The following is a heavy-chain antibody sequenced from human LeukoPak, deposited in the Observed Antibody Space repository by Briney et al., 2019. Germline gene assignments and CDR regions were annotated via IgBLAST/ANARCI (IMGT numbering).Heavy chain of an antibody. D-gene: IGHD6-19*01. Sequence: ASVKVSCKASGYSFTGYDINWVRQATGQGLEWMGWVNPTNGDTDYAQKFQGRLTMTRSTSIKTAYMDLSSLTSEDTAIYYWATSAPAEIAVATTWGQGTLVTVSS. CDR3: ATSAPAEIAVATT. V-gene: IGHV1-8*01. J-gene: IGHJ4*02. CDR1: GYSFTGYD. CDR2: VNPTNGDT.